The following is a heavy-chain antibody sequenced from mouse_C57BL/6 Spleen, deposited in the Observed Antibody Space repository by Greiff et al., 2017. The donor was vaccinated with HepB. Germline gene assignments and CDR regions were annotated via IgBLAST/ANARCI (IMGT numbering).Heavy chain of an antibody. D-gene: IGHD3-3*01. CDR2: INPGSGGT. CDR3: ARERDDYFDY. Sequence: VQLQQSGAELVRPGTSVKVSCKASGYAFTNYLIEWVKQRPGQGLEWIGVINPGSGGTNYNEKFKGKATLTADKSSSTAYMQLSSLTSEDSAVYFCARERDDYFDYWGQGTTLTVSS. V-gene: IGHV1-54*01. J-gene: IGHJ2*01. CDR1: GYAFTNYL.